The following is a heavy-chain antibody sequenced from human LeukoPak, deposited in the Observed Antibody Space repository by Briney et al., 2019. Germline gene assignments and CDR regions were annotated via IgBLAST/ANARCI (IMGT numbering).Heavy chain of an antibody. CDR3: ARQDVATSHDAFDI. CDR2: IYYSGST. D-gene: IGHD5-12*01. Sequence: PSETLSLTCTVSGYSISSGYYWTWIRQPPGKGLEWIGYIYYSGSTNYNPSLKSRVTISVDTSKNQFSLKLSSVTAADTAVYYCARQDVATSHDAFDIWGQGTMVTVSS. V-gene: IGHV4-38-2*02. J-gene: IGHJ3*02. CDR1: GYSISSGYY.